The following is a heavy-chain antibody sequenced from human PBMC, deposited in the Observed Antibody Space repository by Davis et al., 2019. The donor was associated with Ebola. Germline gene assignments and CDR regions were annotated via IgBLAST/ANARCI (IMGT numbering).Heavy chain of an antibody. CDR2: INPSIGNT. V-gene: IGHV1-46*01. J-gene: IGHJ4*02. D-gene: IGHD1/OR15-1a*01. CDR3: ARTTYTWNRD. Sequence: ASVKVSCKASGYTFTDYLMHWVRQAPGQGLEWMGLINPSIGNTSLAQKFQGRVTLTRDTSTSTAYMELRSLTSDDTAVYFCARTTYTWNRDWGQGALVTVSS. CDR1: GYTFTDYL.